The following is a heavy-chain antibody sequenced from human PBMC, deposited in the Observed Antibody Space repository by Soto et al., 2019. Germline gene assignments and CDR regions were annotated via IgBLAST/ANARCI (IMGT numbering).Heavy chain of an antibody. CDR1: VFTSSNYS. Sequence: EVRLLESGGGLVQPGGSLRLYCAGSVFTSSNYSMSWVRQAPGKGLEWVSTTSGSGHYIQYRDCVKGRFTSSRDNSKNTIYLQMNGLRAEDTAVYYCAGGAMVTPYYYGLEVWGQGTTVTVSS. CDR2: TSGSGHYI. J-gene: IGHJ6*02. D-gene: IGHD5-18*01. V-gene: IGHV3-23*01. CDR3: AGGAMVTPYYYGLEV.